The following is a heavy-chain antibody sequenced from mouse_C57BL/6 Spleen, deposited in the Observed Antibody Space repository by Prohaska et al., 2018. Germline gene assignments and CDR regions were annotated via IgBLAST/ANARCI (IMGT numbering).Heavy chain of an antibody. CDR1: GFTFSGFW. J-gene: IGHJ1*03. Sequence: EVQLLETGGGLVQPGGSRGLSCEGSGFTFSGFWMSWVRQTPGKTLEWIGDINSDGSAINYAPSIKDRFTSLRDNDKSTLHLQMSNVRSEDTATYFCMRDGSSYWYFDVWGTGTTVTVSS. V-gene: IGHV11-2*01. D-gene: IGHD1-1*01. CDR3: MRDGSSYWYFDV. CDR2: INSDGSAI.